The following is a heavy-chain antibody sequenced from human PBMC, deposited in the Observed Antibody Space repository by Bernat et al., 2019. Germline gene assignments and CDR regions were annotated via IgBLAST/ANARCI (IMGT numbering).Heavy chain of an antibody. V-gene: IGHV1-69*04. D-gene: IGHD5-12*01. CDR1: GGTFSSYA. CDR2: IIPILGIA. CDR3: ARSVRGYSGYDPYYYYSYGMDV. J-gene: IGHJ6*02. Sequence: QVQLVQSGAEVKKPGSSVKVSCKASGGTFSSYAISWVRQAPGQGLEWMGRIIPILGIANYAQKFQGRVTITADKSTSTAYMELSSLRSEDTAVYYCARSVRGYSGYDPYYYYSYGMDVWGQGTTVTVSS.